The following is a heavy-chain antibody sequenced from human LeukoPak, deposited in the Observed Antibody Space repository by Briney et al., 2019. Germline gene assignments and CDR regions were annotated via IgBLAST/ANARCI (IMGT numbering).Heavy chain of an antibody. J-gene: IGHJ4*02. CDR2: IIPIFGTA. Sequence: SVKVSCKASGGTFSSYAISWVRQAPGQGLEWMGGIIPIFGTANYAQKFQGRVTITTDESTSTAYMELRSLRSDDTAVYHCARWVVSVAGTKHDYWGQGTLVTVS. CDR1: GGTFSSYA. V-gene: IGHV1-69*05. CDR3: ARWVVSVAGTKHDY. D-gene: IGHD6-19*01.